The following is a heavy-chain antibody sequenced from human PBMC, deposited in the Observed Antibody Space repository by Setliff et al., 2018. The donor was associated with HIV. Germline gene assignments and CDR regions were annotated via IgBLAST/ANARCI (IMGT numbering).Heavy chain of an antibody. D-gene: IGHD3-3*01. Sequence: AASVKVSCKASGGTFSSYAISWVRQAPGQGLEWMGGIIPISGTVNYAQKFWGRVTITTHESTSTAYMELSSLRSEDTAVYYCARGVQSPPHYSYYYMDVWGEGTMVTVSS. V-gene: IGHV1-69*05. CDR1: GGTFSSYA. CDR3: ARGVQSPPHYSYYYMDV. J-gene: IGHJ6*03. CDR2: IIPISGTV.